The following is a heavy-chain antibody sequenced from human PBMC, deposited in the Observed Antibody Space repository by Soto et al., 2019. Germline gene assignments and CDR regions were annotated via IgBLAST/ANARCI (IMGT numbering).Heavy chain of an antibody. V-gene: IGHV1-2*02. CDR3: ARDRGSSSCDY. Sequence: ASVKIFCKASGYTFTGYYMHWVRQAPGQGLEWIGWITPNSGGTNYAQKFQGRVTMTRDTSISTAYMELSRLRSDDTSVYSCARDRGSSSCDYCRQGTMGTVSS. CDR1: GYTFTGYY. J-gene: IGHJ4*02. D-gene: IGHD2-15*01. CDR2: ITPNSGGT.